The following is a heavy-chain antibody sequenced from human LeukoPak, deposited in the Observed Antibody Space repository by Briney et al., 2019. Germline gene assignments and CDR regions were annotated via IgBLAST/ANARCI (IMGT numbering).Heavy chain of an antibody. D-gene: IGHD6-6*01. CDR2: IYYSGST. V-gene: IGHV4-39*02. CDR1: GVSISDSSYY. CDR3: AREYRSSAGY. J-gene: IGHJ4*02. Sequence: PSETLSLTCTVSGVSISDSSYYWGWIRQPPGKGLEWIGSIYYSGSTYYHPSLKSRFTISVDTSKNQFSLKLSSVTAADTAVYFCAREYRSSAGYWGQGTLVTVSS.